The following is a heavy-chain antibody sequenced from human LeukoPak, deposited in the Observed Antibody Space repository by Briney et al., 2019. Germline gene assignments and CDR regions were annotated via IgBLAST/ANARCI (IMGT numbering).Heavy chain of an antibody. D-gene: IGHD1-7*01. J-gene: IGHJ4*02. V-gene: IGHV4-39*01. Sequence: SETPSLTCTVSGGSISSSSYYWGWIRQPPGKGLEWIGSIYYSGSTYYNPSLKSRVTISVDTSKNQFSLKLSSVTAADTAVYYCARHLPEGNFFDYWGQGTLVTVSS. CDR2: IYYSGST. CDR1: GGSISSSSYY. CDR3: ARHLPEGNFFDY.